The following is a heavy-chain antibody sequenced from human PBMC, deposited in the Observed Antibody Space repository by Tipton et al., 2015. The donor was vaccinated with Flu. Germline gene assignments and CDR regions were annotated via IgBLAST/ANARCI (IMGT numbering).Heavy chain of an antibody. CDR1: GFTFSSYA. Sequence: SLRLSCAASGFTFSSYAMSWVRQAPGKGLEWVSGISGSGDSTYYADSVKGRFTISRDNSRNTLYLQMSSLRAEDTAVFYCAKRDDSGSGWYFDYWGQGKVVSDSS. CDR3: AKRDDSGSGWYFDY. J-gene: IGHJ4*02. CDR2: ISGSGDST. D-gene: IGHD6-19*01. V-gene: IGHV3-23*01.